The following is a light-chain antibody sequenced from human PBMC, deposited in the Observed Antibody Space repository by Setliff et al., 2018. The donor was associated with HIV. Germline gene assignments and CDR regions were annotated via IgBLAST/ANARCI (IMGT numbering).Light chain of an antibody. CDR3: TSYTSSNTFL. CDR1: SSDVGGYIY. J-gene: IGLJ2*01. Sequence: QSVLTQPASVSGSPGQSITISCTGTSSDVGGYIYVSWYQQHPGKAPKLMIYDASKRPSGVSNRFSGSKSGNTASLTISGLQAEDEADYYCTSYTSSNTFLFGGGTKVTVL. V-gene: IGLV2-14*01. CDR2: DAS.